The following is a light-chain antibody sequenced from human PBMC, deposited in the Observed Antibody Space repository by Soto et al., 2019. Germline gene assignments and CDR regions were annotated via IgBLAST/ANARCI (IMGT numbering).Light chain of an antibody. CDR2: AAS. J-gene: IGKJ1*01. Sequence: DIQITQSPSSLSASVGYSVTLTFWSSQSISSYLNWYQQKPGKAPKLLIYAASSLQSGVPSRFSGSGSGTDFTLTISSLQPEDFATYSCQQSYSTPWTFGKGTKVDIK. CDR1: QSISSY. V-gene: IGKV1-39*01. CDR3: QQSYSTPWT.